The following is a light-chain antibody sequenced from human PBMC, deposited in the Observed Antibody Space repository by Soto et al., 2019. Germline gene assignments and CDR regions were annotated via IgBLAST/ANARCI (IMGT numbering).Light chain of an antibody. CDR1: SSDVGGYDF. CDR3: SSFVGGNIYV. CDR2: DVS. V-gene: IGLV2-8*01. Sequence: QSVLTQPPSASGSPGQSVTISCTGTSSDVGGYDFVAWHQQHPGKAPRLMIYDVSKRPSGVPDLFSGSKSGYTASLTVSGLQAEDEADYYCSSFVGGNIYVFGTGTKVTVL. J-gene: IGLJ1*01.